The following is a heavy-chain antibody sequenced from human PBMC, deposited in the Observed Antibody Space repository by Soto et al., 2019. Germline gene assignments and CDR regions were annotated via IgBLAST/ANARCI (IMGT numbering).Heavy chain of an antibody. Sequence: GGSLRLSCAASGFTFGSYWMSWVRQAPGKGLEWVANIKQDGSEKYYVDSVKGRFTISRDNAKNSLYPQMNSLRAEDTAVYYCAREQDGPAAMWFDPWGQGTLVTVSS. J-gene: IGHJ5*02. D-gene: IGHD2-2*01. CDR1: GFTFGSYW. CDR2: IKQDGSEK. CDR3: AREQDGPAAMWFDP. V-gene: IGHV3-7*03.